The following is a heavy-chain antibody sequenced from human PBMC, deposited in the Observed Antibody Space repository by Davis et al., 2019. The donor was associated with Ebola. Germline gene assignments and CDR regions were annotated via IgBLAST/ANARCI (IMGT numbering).Heavy chain of an antibody. CDR3: ARGNTGRGAKIVGATHYYYYYYMDV. D-gene: IGHD1-26*01. J-gene: IGHJ6*03. Sequence: PSETLSLTCTVSGGSISSYYWSWIRQPAGKGLEWIGRIYTSGSTNYNPSLKSRVTISVDTSKNQFSLKLSSVTAADTAVYYCARGNTGRGAKIVGATHYYYYYYMDVWGKGTTVTVSS. CDR1: GGSISSYY. V-gene: IGHV4-4*07. CDR2: IYTSGST.